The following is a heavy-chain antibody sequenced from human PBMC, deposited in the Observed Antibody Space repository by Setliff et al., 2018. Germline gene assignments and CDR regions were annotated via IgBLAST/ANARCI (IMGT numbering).Heavy chain of an antibody. J-gene: IGHJ4*02. V-gene: IGHV4-61*01. CDR1: GGSMNSGSYY. CDR3: ARGGTFRYFDY. CDR2: VYYSGTA. D-gene: IGHD5-12*01. Sequence: SETLSLTCTVSGGSMNSGSYYWSWIRQPPGKGLEWIGYVYYSGTAYYNPSLKSRVTVIVDTSKNQFSLRLSSVTAADTAVYYCARGGTFRYFDYWGQGTPVTVSS.